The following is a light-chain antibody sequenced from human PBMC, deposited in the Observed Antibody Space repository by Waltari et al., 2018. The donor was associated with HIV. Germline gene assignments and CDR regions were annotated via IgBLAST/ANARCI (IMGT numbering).Light chain of an antibody. CDR1: SSDVGRSNL. Sequence: QSALTQPASVSGSPGQSIIIPCPGSSSDVGRSNLVSWYQQHPGTAPKLIIYEGVKRPSGVSNRFSGSKSGNTASLTISALQAEDEADYFCCSYAGSNVFVLFGGGTKLTVL. V-gene: IGLV2-23*01. J-gene: IGLJ2*01. CDR3: CSYAGSNVFVL. CDR2: EGV.